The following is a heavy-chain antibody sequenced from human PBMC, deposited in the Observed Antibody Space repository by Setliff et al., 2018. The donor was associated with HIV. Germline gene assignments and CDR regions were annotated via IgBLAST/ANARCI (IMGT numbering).Heavy chain of an antibody. CDR3: ARGDLYGTRNYFDY. J-gene: IGHJ4*02. CDR1: GGSISSSNW. V-gene: IGHV4-4*02. CDR2: IYYSGST. Sequence: SETLSLTCAVSGGSISSSNWWSWVRQPPGKGLEWIGYIYYSGSTNSNPSLKSRVSMSVDTSKNQFSLKLSSVTAADTAVYYCARGDLYGTRNYFDYWGQGTLVTVSS. D-gene: IGHD2-8*01.